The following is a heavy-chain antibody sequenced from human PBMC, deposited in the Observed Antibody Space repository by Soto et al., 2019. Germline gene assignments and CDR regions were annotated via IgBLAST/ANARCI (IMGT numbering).Heavy chain of an antibody. CDR1: GGTFSSYA. D-gene: IGHD6-6*01. CDR2: IIPIFGTA. CDR3: ASGVAARHYYYYGMDV. J-gene: IGHJ6*02. Sequence: GASVKVSCKASGGTFSSYAISWVRQAPGQGLEWMGGIIPIFGTANYAQKFQGRVTITADESTSTAYMELSSLRSEDTAVYYCASGVAARHYYYYGMDVWGQGTTFTGSS. V-gene: IGHV1-69*13.